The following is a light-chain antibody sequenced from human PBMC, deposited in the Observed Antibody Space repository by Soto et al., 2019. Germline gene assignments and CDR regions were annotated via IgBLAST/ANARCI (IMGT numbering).Light chain of an antibody. CDR2: DAS. J-gene: IGKJ4*01. Sequence: EIVMTQSPATLSVSPGEGATLSCKASQNVYNNLAWYQQRPGQPPRLLIYDASTRATGISARFSGSGYGTEFTLTISSLQSEDFAVYFCHQCSNSPPPFGGRTKVDIK. CDR3: HQCSNSPPP. V-gene: IGKV3-15*01. CDR1: QNVYNN.